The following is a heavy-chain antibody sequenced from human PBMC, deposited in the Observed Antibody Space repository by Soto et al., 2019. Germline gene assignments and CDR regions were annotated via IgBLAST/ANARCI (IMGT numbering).Heavy chain of an antibody. CDR1: GGTFGSYA. Sequence: SVKVSCKASGGTFGSYAISWVRQAPGQGLEWMGGIIPIFGTANYAQKFQGRVTITADESTSTAYMELSSLRSEDTAVYYCARLVYDSSGYYFFDYWGQGTLVTVSS. CDR3: ARLVYDSSGYYFFDY. CDR2: IIPIFGTA. J-gene: IGHJ4*02. D-gene: IGHD3-22*01. V-gene: IGHV1-69*13.